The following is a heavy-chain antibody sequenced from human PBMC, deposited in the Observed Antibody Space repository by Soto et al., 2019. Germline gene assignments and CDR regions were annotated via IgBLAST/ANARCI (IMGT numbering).Heavy chain of an antibody. CDR2: ISDDGSTK. CDR3: ARADLTVTLSVFDP. D-gene: IGHD4-17*01. J-gene: IGHJ5*02. CDR1: GFIVSRYA. Sequence: QVQLVESGGGVVQPGRSLRLSCAASGFIVSRYAMHWVRQAPGKGLEWVALISDDGSTKYYAVSVKSRFTISRDNSKNTLYLQMNRLRAADTAVYYCARADLTVTLSVFDPWGQGTLVTVSS. V-gene: IGHV3-30-3*01.